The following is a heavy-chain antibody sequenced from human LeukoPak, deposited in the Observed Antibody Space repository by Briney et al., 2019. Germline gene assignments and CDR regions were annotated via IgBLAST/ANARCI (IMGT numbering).Heavy chain of an antibody. CDR1: GGSISSSRYY. J-gene: IGHJ4*02. CDR2: IYYSGSA. Sequence: SETQSLTCTVSGGSISSSRYYWGWIRQPPGKGLVWIGSIYYSGSAYYNPSLKSRVTISVDPSKNQFSLKLSSVTAADTAVYYCARRIVATTSMDYWGQGTLVTVSS. V-gene: IGHV4-39*01. D-gene: IGHD5-12*01. CDR3: ARRIVATTSMDY.